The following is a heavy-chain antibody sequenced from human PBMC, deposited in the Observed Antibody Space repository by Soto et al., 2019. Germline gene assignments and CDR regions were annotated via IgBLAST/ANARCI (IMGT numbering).Heavy chain of an antibody. Sequence: EVQVEESGGGLVQPGGSLRLSCAASGFTFSNYWMHWVRQAPGKGLVWVSRINSDESSKNYADSVKGRFTISRDNAKNTVYLLMNSLRAEDTAVYYCARGVRNHYAMDVWGQGTTVTVSS. D-gene: IGHD1-1*01. J-gene: IGHJ6*02. CDR3: ARGVRNHYAMDV. V-gene: IGHV3-74*01. CDR1: GFTFSNYW. CDR2: INSDESSK.